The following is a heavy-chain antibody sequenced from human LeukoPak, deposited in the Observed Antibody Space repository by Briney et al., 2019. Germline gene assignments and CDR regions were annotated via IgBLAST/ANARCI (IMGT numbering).Heavy chain of an antibody. CDR3: ARVGHLAAAGTYDY. Sequence: PSETLSLTCTVSGGSISSYYWSWIRQPPGKGLEWMGNIYYTGNNNYSPALKSRISTSVDTSKNQFSLKLSSVTAADTAVCYCARVGHLAAAGTYDYWGQGTLVTVSS. CDR2: IYYTGNN. CDR1: GGSISSYY. D-gene: IGHD6-13*01. V-gene: IGHV4-59*08. J-gene: IGHJ4*02.